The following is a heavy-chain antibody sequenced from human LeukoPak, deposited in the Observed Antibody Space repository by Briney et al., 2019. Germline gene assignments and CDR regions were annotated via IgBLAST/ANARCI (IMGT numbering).Heavy chain of an antibody. V-gene: IGHV4-4*09. J-gene: IGHJ2*01. CDR1: GASTTSYY. CDR2: IYSGAHM. Sequence: SETLSLTCTVSGASTTSYYWTWIRQPPGKGLEWIGYIYSGAHMDVNPSLKSRVTISVDASKRQVSLKLFSVTASDTALYYCARSPFVAGVGPTSWYFDLWGRGTLVTVSS. D-gene: IGHD1-26*01. CDR3: ARSPFVAGVGPTSWYFDL.